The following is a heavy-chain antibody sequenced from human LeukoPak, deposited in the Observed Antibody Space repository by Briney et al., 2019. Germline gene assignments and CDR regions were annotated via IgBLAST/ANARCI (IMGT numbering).Heavy chain of an antibody. CDR2: IRSKAYGWTT. J-gene: IGHJ6*03. Sequence: GGSLRLSCTASGFAFGDYAMSWFRQAPGKGLEWVGFIRSKAYGWTTEYAASVKGRFTISRDDSKSIAYLQMNSLKTEDTAVYYCTRDVVASLYYYYYYYMDVWGKGTTVTVSS. CDR1: GFAFGDYA. CDR3: TRDVVASLYYYYYYYMDV. D-gene: IGHD5-12*01. V-gene: IGHV3-49*03.